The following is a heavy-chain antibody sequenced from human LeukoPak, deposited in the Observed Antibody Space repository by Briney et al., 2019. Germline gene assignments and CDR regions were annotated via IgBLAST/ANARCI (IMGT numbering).Heavy chain of an antibody. CDR2: IYYSGSM. D-gene: IGHD3-22*01. CDR3: ARRSIGYPFDY. J-gene: IGHJ4*02. Sequence: SETLSLTCTVSVGSISSSDYYWGWIRQPPGKGLEWIGTIYYSGSMYYNPSLKSRVTISIDTSKSQFSLKLTSVTAADTAVYYCARRSIGYPFDYWGQGTLVTVSS. CDR1: VGSISSSDYY. V-gene: IGHV4-39*01.